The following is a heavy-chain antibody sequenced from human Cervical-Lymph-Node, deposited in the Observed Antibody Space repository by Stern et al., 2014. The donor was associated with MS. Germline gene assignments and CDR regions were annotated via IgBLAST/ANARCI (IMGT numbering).Heavy chain of an antibody. D-gene: IGHD2-15*01. J-gene: IGHJ4*02. Sequence: QDQLVQSGAEVKKPGASVKVFCKASGYSFTPYGMHWVRPAPGQSLEWMGRINVGNGKTRYAQNFQGRLTITRDTSARILYMELNSLTSEDTAVYYCARDPDPLGYCNEERCRFDYWGQGTLVTVSS. CDR3: ARDPDPLGYCNEERCRFDY. CDR2: INVGNGKT. V-gene: IGHV1-3*01. CDR1: GYSFTPYG.